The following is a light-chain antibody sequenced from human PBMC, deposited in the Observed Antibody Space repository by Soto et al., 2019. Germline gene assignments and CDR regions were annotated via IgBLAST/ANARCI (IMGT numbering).Light chain of an antibody. CDR1: QSVSSNY. Sequence: EIVLTQSPGTLSLSPGERATLSCRASQSVSSNYLAWYRRKPGQAPRLLIYGASYRATDIPGRFSGSGSGTDFTLTITRLEPEYFAVYYCQQYGSSPPTFGPGTRVEIK. V-gene: IGKV3-20*01. CDR2: GAS. J-gene: IGKJ1*01. CDR3: QQYGSSPPT.